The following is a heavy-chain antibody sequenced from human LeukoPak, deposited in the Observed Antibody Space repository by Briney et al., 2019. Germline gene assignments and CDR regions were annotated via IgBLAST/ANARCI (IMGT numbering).Heavy chain of an antibody. Sequence: ASVKVSCKASGGTFSSYAISWVRQAPGQGLEWMGGIIPIFGTANYAQKFQGRVTITADESTSTAYMELSSLRSEDTAVYYCARAPLGYCSSTSCPLGYYYMDVWGKGTTVTVSS. D-gene: IGHD2-2*01. J-gene: IGHJ6*03. CDR1: GGTFSSYA. CDR3: ARAPLGYCSSTSCPLGYYYMDV. V-gene: IGHV1-69*13. CDR2: IIPIFGTA.